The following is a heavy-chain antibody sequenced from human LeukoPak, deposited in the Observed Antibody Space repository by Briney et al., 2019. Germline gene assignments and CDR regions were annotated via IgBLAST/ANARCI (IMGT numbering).Heavy chain of an antibody. CDR3: GRDLMVVTTPIRNFDY. V-gene: IGHV1-18*01. D-gene: IGHD2-21*02. CDR2: ISTDNGNT. J-gene: IGHJ4*02. Sequence: GASVKVSCKASGYTFTNFGITWVRQAPGQGLEWMGWISTDNGNTKYAQKLQGRVTMTTDTSTRTAYMELKSLRSDDTAVYYCGRDLMVVTTPIRNFDYWGQGTLVTVSS. CDR1: GYTFTNFG.